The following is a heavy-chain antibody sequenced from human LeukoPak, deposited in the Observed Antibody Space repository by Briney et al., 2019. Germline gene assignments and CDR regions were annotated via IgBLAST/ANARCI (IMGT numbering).Heavy chain of an antibody. CDR2: ISGSGGNT. D-gene: IGHD2/OR15-2a*01. J-gene: IGHJ3*01. CDR1: GFTFSSYA. V-gene: IGHV3-23*01. CDR3: AKRFDGFYSAFDL. Sequence: GGSLRFSCAAFGFTFSSYAMTWVRQAPGKGLEWVSSISGSGGNTYYADSVKGRFTISRDNSKNTLYLQMNSLRAGDTAVYYCAKRFDGFYSAFDLWGQGTMVTVSS.